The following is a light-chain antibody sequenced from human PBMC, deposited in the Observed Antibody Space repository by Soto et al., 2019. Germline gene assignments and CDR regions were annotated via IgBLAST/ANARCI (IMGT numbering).Light chain of an antibody. V-gene: IGKV1-39*01. CDR3: QQSSSTPQT. Sequence: DIQMTQSPSSLSASVGDRVTITCRASQTIRNFLNWYQQKPGTAPRLLIHTTSSLQSGVPARFSGIGSGTDFPLTISSLQPEDFATYSCQQSSSTPQTFGGGTKG. CDR2: TTS. CDR1: QTIRNF. J-gene: IGKJ4*01.